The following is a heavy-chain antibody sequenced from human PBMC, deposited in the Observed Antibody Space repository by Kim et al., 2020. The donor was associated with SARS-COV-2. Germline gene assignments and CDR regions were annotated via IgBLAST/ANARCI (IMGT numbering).Heavy chain of an antibody. D-gene: IGHD5-12*01. Sequence: YAQKFQGRVTITADESTSTAYMELSSLRSEDTAVYYCARMATIRLGYFDYWGQGTLVTVSS. V-gene: IGHV1-69*01. CDR3: ARMATIRLGYFDY. J-gene: IGHJ4*02.